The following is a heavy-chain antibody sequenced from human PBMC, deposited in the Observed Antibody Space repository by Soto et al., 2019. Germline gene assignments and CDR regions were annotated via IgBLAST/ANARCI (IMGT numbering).Heavy chain of an antibody. D-gene: IGHD1-26*01. CDR3: AREASGDYFAYFDY. CDR2: IAYDGRRK. J-gene: IGHJ4*02. V-gene: IGHV3-30*04. CDR1: GFTINHFA. Sequence: QVQLVESGGGAVQPGRSLRLSCAASGFTINHFAMHWVRQAPCEGLDWVALIAYDGRRKSYADSVKGRFTISRDTSERTLDLQMNNLTSQDTGIYYCAREASGDYFAYFDYWGQGSLVAVSS.